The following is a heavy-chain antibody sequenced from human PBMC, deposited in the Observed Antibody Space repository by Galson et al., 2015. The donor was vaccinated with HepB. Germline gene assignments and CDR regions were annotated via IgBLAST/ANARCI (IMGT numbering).Heavy chain of an antibody. D-gene: IGHD3-10*01. CDR3: ARGGSPRMLYGSGRPSCFDY. Sequence: TVSGGSISSSSYYWGWIRQPPGKGLEWIGEINHSGSTNYNPSLKSRVTISVDTSKNQFSLKLSSVTAADTAVYYCARGGSPRMLYGSGRPSCFDYWGQGTLATVSS. V-gene: IGHV4-39*07. CDR2: INHSGST. CDR1: GGSISSSSYY. J-gene: IGHJ4*02.